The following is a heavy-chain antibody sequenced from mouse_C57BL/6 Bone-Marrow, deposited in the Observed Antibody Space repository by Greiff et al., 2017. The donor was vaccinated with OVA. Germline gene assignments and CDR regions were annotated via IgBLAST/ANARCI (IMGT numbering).Heavy chain of an antibody. D-gene: IGHD1-1*01. CDR1: GFTFSSYA. Sequence: EVKVVESGGGLVKPGGSLKLSCAASGFTFSSYAMSWVRQTPEKRLEWVATISDGGSYTYYPANVKGRFTITRDNAKNNLYLQMSHLKSEDTAMYYCARERTYYYGSSSAWFAYWGQGTLVTVSA. CDR2: ISDGGSYT. J-gene: IGHJ3*01. V-gene: IGHV5-4*01. CDR3: ARERTYYYGSSSAWFAY.